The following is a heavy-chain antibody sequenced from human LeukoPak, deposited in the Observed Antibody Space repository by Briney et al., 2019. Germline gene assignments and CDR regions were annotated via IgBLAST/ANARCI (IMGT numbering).Heavy chain of an antibody. Sequence: ASVKVSCKASGGTFSSYAISWVRQAPGQGLEWMGRIIPIFGTANYAQKFQGRVTITADESTSTAYMELSSLRSEDTAVYYCARGGRALITPIDYWGQGTLVTVSS. J-gene: IGHJ4*02. CDR2: IIPIFGTA. V-gene: IGHV1-69*13. D-gene: IGHD3-16*01. CDR1: GGTFSSYA. CDR3: ARGGRALITPIDY.